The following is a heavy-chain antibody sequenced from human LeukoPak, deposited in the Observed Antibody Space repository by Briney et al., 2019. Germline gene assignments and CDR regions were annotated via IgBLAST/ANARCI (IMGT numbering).Heavy chain of an antibody. CDR2: INPNSGGT. Sequence: ASVKVSCKASGYSFTGYYMHWVRQAPGQGLEWMGWINPNSGGTNYAQKFQGRVTMTRDTSISTAYMELSRLRSDDTAVYYCARGSRSSIAAAGSFIYYFDYWGQGTLVTVSS. J-gene: IGHJ4*02. D-gene: IGHD6-13*01. CDR3: ARGSRSSIAAAGSFIYYFDY. V-gene: IGHV1-2*02. CDR1: GYSFTGYY.